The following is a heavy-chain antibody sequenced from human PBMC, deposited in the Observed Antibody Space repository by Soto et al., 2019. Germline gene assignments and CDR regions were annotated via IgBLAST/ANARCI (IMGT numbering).Heavy chain of an antibody. CDR3: ARAVYDYGDYLNWFDT. Sequence: PSQTLSLTCTLSGSSISSGGYYCSWIRQHPGKGLEWIGYIYYSGSTYYNPSLKSRVTISVDTSKNQFSLKLSSVTAADTAVYYCARAVYDYGDYLNWFDTWGQGPLVTASS. V-gene: IGHV4-31*03. J-gene: IGHJ5*02. CDR1: GSSISSGGYY. D-gene: IGHD4-17*01. CDR2: IYYSGST.